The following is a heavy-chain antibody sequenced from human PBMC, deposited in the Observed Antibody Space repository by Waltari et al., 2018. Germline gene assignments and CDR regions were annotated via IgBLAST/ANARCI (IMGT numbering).Heavy chain of an antibody. CDR2: ISYDGSNK. V-gene: IGHV3-30*10. CDR3: AREPGSGWEG. D-gene: IGHD3-10*01. J-gene: IGHJ4*02. CDR1: GFTFSSYA. Sequence: QVQLVASGGGVVQPGRSMRLSCAASGFTFSSYAMHWVRQAPGKGLGWVAVISYDGSNKYYTDSVKVRFTISRDNSKNTLYLQMNSLRAEDTAVYYCAREPGSGWEGWGQGTLVTVSS.